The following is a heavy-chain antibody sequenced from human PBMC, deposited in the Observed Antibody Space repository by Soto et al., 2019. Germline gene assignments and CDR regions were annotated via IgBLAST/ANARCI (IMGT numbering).Heavy chain of an antibody. CDR2: ISYDGNNK. V-gene: IGHV3-30*03. D-gene: IGHD3-22*01. J-gene: IGHJ4*02. Sequence: QVQVVESGGGVVQPGRSLRLSCAASGITFSSYGMHWVRQAPGKGLEWVAVISYDGNNKYYADSVKGRFTISRDNSKNTLYLQMNSLRDEDTAVYYCARDFRRGGSGYYPFDSWGQGTLVTVSS. CDR3: ARDFRRGGSGYYPFDS. CDR1: GITFSSYG.